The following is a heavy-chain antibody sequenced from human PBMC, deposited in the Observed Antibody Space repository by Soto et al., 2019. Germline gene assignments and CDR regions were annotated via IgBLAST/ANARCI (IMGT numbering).Heavy chain of an antibody. Sequence: SVKLSCKDPGVTNSSYTISWVRQAPGQGLEWMGRIIPILGTANYAQKFQGRVTITADESTSTAYMELSSLRSEDTAVYYCARDKGVGIVDTIPGQSYYYYGMDVWGQGTTVTVSS. D-gene: IGHD5-12*01. CDR2: IIPILGTA. J-gene: IGHJ6*02. V-gene: IGHV1-69*08. CDR3: ARDKGVGIVDTIPGQSYYYYGMDV. CDR1: GVTNSSYT.